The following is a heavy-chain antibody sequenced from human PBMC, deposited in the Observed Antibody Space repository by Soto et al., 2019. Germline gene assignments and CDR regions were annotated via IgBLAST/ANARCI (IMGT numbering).Heavy chain of an antibody. Sequence: SVKGSCKASGGTLSGYAIGWVRQAPGQGLEWMGWIIPIFGTANYAQKFQGRVTITTDTSASTAYMELSSLRSEDTAVYYCAREHSQQLVPLDYWGQGTLVTVSS. CDR1: GGTLSGYA. CDR2: IIPIFGTA. CDR3: AREHSQQLVPLDY. D-gene: IGHD6-13*01. V-gene: IGHV1-69*05. J-gene: IGHJ4*02.